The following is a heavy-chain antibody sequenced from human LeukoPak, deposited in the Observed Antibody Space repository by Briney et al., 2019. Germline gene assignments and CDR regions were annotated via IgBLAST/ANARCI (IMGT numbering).Heavy chain of an antibody. CDR1: GFTFSDYY. J-gene: IGHJ3*02. CDR2: ISSSGSTI. CDR3: ARASSIPTVLLWFGELSGDAFDI. D-gene: IGHD3-10*01. V-gene: IGHV3-11*01. Sequence: GGSLRLSCAASGFTFSDYYMSWIRQAPGKGLEWVSYISSSGSTIYYADSVKGRFTISRDNAKNSLYLQMNSLRAEDTAVYYCARASSIPTVLLWFGELSGDAFDIWGQGTMVTVSS.